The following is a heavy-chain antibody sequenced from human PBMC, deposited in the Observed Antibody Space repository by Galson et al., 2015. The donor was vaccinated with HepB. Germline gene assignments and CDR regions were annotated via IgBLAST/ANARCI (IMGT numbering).Heavy chain of an antibody. Sequence: QSGAEVKKPGESLKISCKASGGTFSSYAISWVRQAPGQGLEWMGGIIPIFGTANYAQKFQGRVTITADESTSTAYMELSSMRSEDTAVYYCARRGSSGWYPPHAFDIWGQGTMVTVSS. CDR2: IIPIFGTA. V-gene: IGHV1-69*01. D-gene: IGHD6-19*01. J-gene: IGHJ3*02. CDR1: GGTFSSYA. CDR3: ARRGSSGWYPPHAFDI.